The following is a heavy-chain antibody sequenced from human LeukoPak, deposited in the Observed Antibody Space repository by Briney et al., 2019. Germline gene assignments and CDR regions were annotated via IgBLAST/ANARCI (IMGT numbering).Heavy chain of an antibody. CDR3: ARVVAVAEAYYFDY. CDR1: GGSIISGSCY. D-gene: IGHD6-19*01. J-gene: IGHJ4*02. V-gene: IGHV4-61*02. CDR2: IYTSGST. Sequence: PSGPLSIPSSASGGSIISGSCYWCWIRQPGGKGLGWIGRIYTSGSTNYTPSLKGRFTISIDTSKNQFSLKLSSVTAADTAVYYCARVVAVAEAYYFDYWGQGTLVTVSS.